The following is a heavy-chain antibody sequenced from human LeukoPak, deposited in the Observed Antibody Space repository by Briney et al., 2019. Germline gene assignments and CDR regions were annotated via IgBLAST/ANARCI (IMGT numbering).Heavy chain of an antibody. CDR2: ISYDGSNK. CDR1: GFTFSSYT. Sequence: GGSLRLSCAASGFTFSSYTLQWVRQAPGKGLEWVAVISYDGSNKYYADSVKGRFTISRDNSKNTLYLQMNSLRLEDTAVYYCARGRSTSNWYYFDYWGQGTLVTVSS. V-gene: IGHV3-30-3*01. D-gene: IGHD2-2*01. J-gene: IGHJ4*02. CDR3: ARGRSTSNWYYFDY.